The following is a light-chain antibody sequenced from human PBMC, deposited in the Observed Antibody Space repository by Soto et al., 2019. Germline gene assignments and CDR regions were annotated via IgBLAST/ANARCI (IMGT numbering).Light chain of an antibody. Sequence: IQLTQSPSSLSASVGDRVTITCRASQGVSSHLAWYQQKPGTAPKLLIYAASTLQSGVPSRFSGSGSGTEFTLTISSLQPEDFAVYYCQQRTNWRITFGQGTRLDIK. J-gene: IGKJ5*01. CDR3: QQRTNWRIT. V-gene: IGKV1-9*01. CDR1: QGVSSH. CDR2: AAS.